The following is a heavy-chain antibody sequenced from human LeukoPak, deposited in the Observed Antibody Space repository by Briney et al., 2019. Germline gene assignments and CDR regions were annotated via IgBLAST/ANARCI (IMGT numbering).Heavy chain of an antibody. D-gene: IGHD3-22*01. CDR2: ISGDGGST. CDR3: AKDLYYYDSSGSPFDY. Sequence: GSLRLSCAASGFTFDDYAMHWVRQAPGKGLEWVSLISGDGGSTYYADSVKGRFTISRDNSKNSLYLQMNSLRTEDTALYYCAKDLYYYDSSGSPFDYWGQGTLVTVSS. J-gene: IGHJ4*02. CDR1: GFTFDDYA. V-gene: IGHV3-43*02.